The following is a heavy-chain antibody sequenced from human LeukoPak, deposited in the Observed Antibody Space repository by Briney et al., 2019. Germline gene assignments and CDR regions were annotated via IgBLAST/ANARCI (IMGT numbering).Heavy chain of an antibody. CDR3: ARNLLGWELHYFDY. CDR1: GFTFSSYD. CDR2: ICTAGDT. J-gene: IGHJ4*02. Sequence: GGSLRLSCAASGFTFSSYDMHWVRQATGKGLEWVSAICTAGDTYYPGSVKGRFTISRENAKNPLYLQMNSLRAEDTAVYYCARNLLGWELHYFDYWGQGTLVTVSS. D-gene: IGHD1-26*01. V-gene: IGHV3-13*01.